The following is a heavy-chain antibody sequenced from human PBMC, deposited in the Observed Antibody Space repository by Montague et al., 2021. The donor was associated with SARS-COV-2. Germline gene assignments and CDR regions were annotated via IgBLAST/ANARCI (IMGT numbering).Heavy chain of an antibody. CDR1: GGSISSYY. D-gene: IGHD5-24*01. J-gene: IGHJ4*02. V-gene: IGHV4-59*01. CDR3: ARVSPIMLQFDPYLDY. Sequence: SETLSLTCTVSGGSISSYYWSWIRQPPGKGLEWIGYIYYSGSTNYNPSLKSRVTISVDTSKNQFSLKLSSVTAADTAVYFCARVSPIMLQFDPYLDYWGQGTLVTVSS. CDR2: IYYSGST.